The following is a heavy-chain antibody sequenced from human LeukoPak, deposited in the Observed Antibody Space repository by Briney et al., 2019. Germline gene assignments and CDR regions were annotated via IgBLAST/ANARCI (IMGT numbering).Heavy chain of an antibody. Sequence: GGSLRLSCAASGFTFSSYAMTWVRQAPGKGLEWVSGISGSGDTTYYADSVKGRFTISRDNSKNTLYLQMNSLRAEDTAVYYCAKEASPRNYGSGSYEKPFDYWGQGTLVTVSS. V-gene: IGHV3-23*01. D-gene: IGHD3-10*01. J-gene: IGHJ4*02. CDR2: ISGSGDTT. CDR3: AKEASPRNYGSGSYEKPFDY. CDR1: GFTFSSYA.